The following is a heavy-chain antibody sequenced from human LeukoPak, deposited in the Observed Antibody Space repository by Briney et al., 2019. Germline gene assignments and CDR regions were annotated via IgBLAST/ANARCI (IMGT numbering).Heavy chain of an antibody. D-gene: IGHD2-2*01. V-gene: IGHV3-13*01. CDR3: ARVSTSGYDI. Sequence: GGSLRLSCAASGFTFSSYDMHWVRHATGKGLEWVSGIGIAGDTYYRGSVKGRFTISRENAKNSLYLQMSSLRAGDTAVYYCARVSTSGYDIWGRGTMVTVSS. J-gene: IGHJ3*02. CDR2: IGIAGDT. CDR1: GFTFSSYD.